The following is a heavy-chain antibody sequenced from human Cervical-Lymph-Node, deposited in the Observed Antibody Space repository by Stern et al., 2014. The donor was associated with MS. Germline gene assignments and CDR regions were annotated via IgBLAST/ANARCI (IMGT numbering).Heavy chain of an antibody. J-gene: IGHJ5*02. D-gene: IGHD1-26*01. V-gene: IGHV1-69*01. CDR1: GGIFSNNG. CDR3: AKDDVGEVRGAAFDYWFDP. Sequence: QVQLGQSGAEVKKSGSSVNVSCKTSGGIFSNNGFSWVRQAPGQGLEWMGAIIPTIGRTDYAQKFQGRITITADESTTTVYMALLNLTHDDTAIYYCAKDDVGEVRGAAFDYWFDPWGQGTRVTVSS. CDR2: IIPTIGRT.